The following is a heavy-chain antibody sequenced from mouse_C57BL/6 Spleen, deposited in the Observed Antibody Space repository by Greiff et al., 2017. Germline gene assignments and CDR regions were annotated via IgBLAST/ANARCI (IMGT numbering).Heavy chain of an antibody. CDR1: GYAFSSSW. CDR2: IYPGDGDT. V-gene: IGHV1-82*01. Sequence: VQLQQSGPELVKPGASVKISCKASGYAFSSSWVNWVKQRPGKGLEWIGRIYPGDGDTNYNGKFKGKATLTADKSSSTAYMQLSSLTSEDSAVYFCARGPGFAYWGQGTLVTVSA. J-gene: IGHJ3*01. CDR3: ARGPGFAY.